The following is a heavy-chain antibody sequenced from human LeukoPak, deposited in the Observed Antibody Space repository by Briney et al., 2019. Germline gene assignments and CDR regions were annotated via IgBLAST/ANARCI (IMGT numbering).Heavy chain of an antibody. V-gene: IGHV4-34*01. Sequence: SETLSLTCAVYGGSFSGYYWSWIRQPPGKGLEWIGEINHSGSTNYNPSLKSRVTISVDTSKNQFSLKLSSVTAADTAVYYCARYDYDILTGYFDYGGQGTLVTVSA. CDR2: INHSGST. CDR3: ARYDYDILTGYFDY. D-gene: IGHD3-9*01. CDR1: GGSFSGYY. J-gene: IGHJ4*02.